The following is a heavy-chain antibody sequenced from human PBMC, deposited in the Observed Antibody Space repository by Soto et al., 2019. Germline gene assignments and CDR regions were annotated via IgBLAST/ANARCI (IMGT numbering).Heavy chain of an antibody. CDR3: AKPSLYSRGWDRGYYFDY. CDR2: ISAYNGNT. CDR1: GYTFTSYG. Sequence: QVQLVQSGAEVKKPGASVKVSCKASGYTFTSYGISWVRQAPGQGLEWMGWISAYNGNTNYAQKIPCRVTMTAHKATSTAYKELRSLRSDDTAVYYCAKPSLYSRGWDRGYYFDYWGQGTLVTVSS. J-gene: IGHJ4*02. V-gene: IGHV1-18*01. D-gene: IGHD6-19*01.